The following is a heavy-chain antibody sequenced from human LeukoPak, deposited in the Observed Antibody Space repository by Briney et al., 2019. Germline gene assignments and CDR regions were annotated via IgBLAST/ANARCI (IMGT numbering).Heavy chain of an antibody. D-gene: IGHD2-21*02. CDR2: ISWNSGSI. J-gene: IGHJ4*02. V-gene: IGHV3-9*01. CDR1: GFTFDDYA. CDR3: AKSVVGDPAPFDY. Sequence: GGSLRLSCAASGFTFDDYAMHWVRQAPGKGLEWVSGISWNSGSIGYADSVKGRFTISRDNAKNSLYLQMNSLRAEDTALYYRAKSVVGDPAPFDYWGQGTLVTVSS.